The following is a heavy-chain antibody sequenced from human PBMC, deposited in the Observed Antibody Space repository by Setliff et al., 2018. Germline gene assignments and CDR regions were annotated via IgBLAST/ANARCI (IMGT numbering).Heavy chain of an antibody. D-gene: IGHD1-26*01. J-gene: IGHJ3*01. V-gene: IGHV1-18*01. CDR2: ISPYNGIT. CDR1: GYAFTSFG. CDR3: VRDQRVGANADDAFRL. Sequence: ASVKVSCKASGYAFTSFGVNWVRQAPGQGLEWMGWISPYNGITRYAQTLQGRVTMTTDTSTKTAYMELRSLRSDDTAVYYCVRDQRVGANADDAFRLWGQGTRVTISS.